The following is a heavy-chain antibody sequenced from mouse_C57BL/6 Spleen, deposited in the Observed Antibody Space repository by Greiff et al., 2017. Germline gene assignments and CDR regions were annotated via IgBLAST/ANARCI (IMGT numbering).Heavy chain of an antibody. CDR1: GYTFTSYW. CDR2: IDPSDSYT. Sequence: QVQLQQPGAELVMPGASVKLSCKASGYTFTSYWMHWVKQRPGQGLEWIGEIDPSDSYTNYNQKFKGKSTLTVDQSSSTAYMQLSSLTSEDSAVYDCSRCTRRWLLLGFGYWGPGTTLSFSS. D-gene: IGHD2-3*01. V-gene: IGHV1-69*01. CDR3: SRCTRRWLLLGFGY. J-gene: IGHJ2*01.